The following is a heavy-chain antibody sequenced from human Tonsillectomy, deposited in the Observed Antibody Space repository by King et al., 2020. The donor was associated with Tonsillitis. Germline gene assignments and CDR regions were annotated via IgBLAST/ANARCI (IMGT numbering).Heavy chain of an antibody. CDR2: ISYDGSNK. CDR1: GFTFSSYA. Sequence: VQLVESGGGVVQPGRSLRLSCAASGFTFSSYAMHWVRQPPGKGLEWVAIISYDGSNKFYADSVKGRFTISRVNSKNTLYLQMNSLRAEDTAVYYCVRENYGEYYFDYWGQGTLVTVSS. CDR3: VRENYGEYYFDY. D-gene: IGHD4-17*01. J-gene: IGHJ4*02. V-gene: IGHV3-30*04.